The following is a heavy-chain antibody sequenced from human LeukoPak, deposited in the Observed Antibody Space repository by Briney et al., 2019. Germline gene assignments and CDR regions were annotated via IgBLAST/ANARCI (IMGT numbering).Heavy chain of an antibody. CDR2: IIPILGIA. J-gene: IGHJ4*02. CDR1: GGTFSSYA. Sequence: SVKVSCKASGGTFSSYAISWVRQAPGQGLEWMGRIIPILGIANYAQKLQGRVTMTTDTSTSTAYMELRSLRSDDTAVYYCARVQTYDYVWGSYRPYYFDYWGQGTLVTVSS. V-gene: IGHV1-69*04. D-gene: IGHD3-16*02. CDR3: ARVQTYDYVWGSYRPYYFDY.